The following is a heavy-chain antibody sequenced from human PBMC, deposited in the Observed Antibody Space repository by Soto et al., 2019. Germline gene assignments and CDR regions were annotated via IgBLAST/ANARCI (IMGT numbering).Heavy chain of an antibody. CDR3: ARVSSWSCFDY. CDR1: GFTFSSYA. J-gene: IGHJ4*02. D-gene: IGHD6-13*01. Sequence: GGSLRLSCAASGFTFSSYAMSWVRQAPGKGLEWVSAISGSGGSTSYAQKFQGRVTMTRDTSTSTVYMELSSLRSEDTAVYYCARVSSWSCFDYWGQGTLVTVSS. CDR2: ISGSGGST. V-gene: IGHV3-23*01.